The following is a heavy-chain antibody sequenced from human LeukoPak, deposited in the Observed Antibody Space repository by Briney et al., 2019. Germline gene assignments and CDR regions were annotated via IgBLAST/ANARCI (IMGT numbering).Heavy chain of an antibody. J-gene: IGHJ4*02. V-gene: IGHV3-66*01. Sequence: GGSLRLSCAASGFTVSGSYMSWVRQPPGKGLEWVSVIYSDGSTYYADSVKGRFTLSRDNSKNTLFLQVKNLRAEDTAVYYCARDCCSSSFESDYWGQGTLVTVSS. CDR3: ARDCCSSSFESDY. D-gene: IGHD6-6*01. CDR1: GFTVSGSY. CDR2: IYSDGST.